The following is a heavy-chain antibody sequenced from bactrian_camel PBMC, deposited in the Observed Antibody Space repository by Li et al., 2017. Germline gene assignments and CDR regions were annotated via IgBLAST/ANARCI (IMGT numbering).Heavy chain of an antibody. Sequence: HVQLVESGGGSVQAGGSLRLSCAASGYTYSSYCLGWFRQAPGKEREWVAVIQGDGNTLYADSVKGRFTISRDNAKNTLYLQMNSLKSDDTALITVPLVSWVVAGIPTGVRGPRSPSP. V-gene: IGHV3S1*01. J-gene: IGHJ4*01. CDR2: IQGDGNT. CDR3: PLVSWVVAGIPT. D-gene: IGHD6*01. CDR1: GYTYSSYC.